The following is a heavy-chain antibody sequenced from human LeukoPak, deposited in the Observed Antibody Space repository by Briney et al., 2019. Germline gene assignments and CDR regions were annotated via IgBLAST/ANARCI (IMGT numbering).Heavy chain of an antibody. D-gene: IGHD3-22*01. CDR1: GFTFSSYA. CDR3: AKLLGSSGYYSLGF. CDR2: ISGSDDST. J-gene: IGHJ4*02. V-gene: IGHV3-23*01. Sequence: GGSLRLSCAASGFTFSSYAMSWVRQAPGKGLEWVSSISGSDDSTYYAGSVKGRFTISRDNSKNTLYVQMNSLRAEDTAVYYCAKLLGSSGYYSLGFWGQGTLVTVSS.